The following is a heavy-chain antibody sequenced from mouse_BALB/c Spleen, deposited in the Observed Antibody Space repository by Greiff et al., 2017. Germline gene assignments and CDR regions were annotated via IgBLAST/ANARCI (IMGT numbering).Heavy chain of an antibody. Sequence: EVKLMESGGGLVKPGGSLKLSCAASGFTFSSYTMSWVRQTPEKRLEWVATISSGGSYTYYPDSVKGRFTISRDNAKNTLYLQMSSLKSEDTAMYYCTRGGYYYGSSESFPYYFDYWGQGTTLTVSS. D-gene: IGHD1-1*01. CDR1: GFTFSSYT. CDR2: ISSGGSYT. V-gene: IGHV5-6-4*01. J-gene: IGHJ2*01. CDR3: TRGGYYYGSSESFPYYFDY.